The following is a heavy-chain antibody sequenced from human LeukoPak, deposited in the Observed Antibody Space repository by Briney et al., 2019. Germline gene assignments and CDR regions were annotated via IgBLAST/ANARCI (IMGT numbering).Heavy chain of an antibody. CDR3: AKDRPVTTDYNWFDP. J-gene: IGHJ5*02. V-gene: IGHV3-23*01. D-gene: IGHD4-17*01. CDR2: ISGSGGST. Sequence: GGSLRLSCAASGYTFSSYAMSWVRQAPGKGLEWVSAISGSGGSTYYADSVKGRFTISRDNSKNTLYLQMNSLRAEDTAVYYCAKDRPVTTDYNWFDPWGQGTLVTVSS. CDR1: GYTFSSYA.